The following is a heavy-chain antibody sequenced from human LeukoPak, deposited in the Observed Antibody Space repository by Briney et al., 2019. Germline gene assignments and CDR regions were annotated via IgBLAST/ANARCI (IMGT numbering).Heavy chain of an antibody. CDR3: ARQGEEMATIFDY. Sequence: SETLSLTCTVSGGSLSSYYWSWIRQPPGKGLEWIGYIYYSGSTNYNPSLKSRVTISVDTSKNQFSLKLSSVTAADTAVYYCARQGEEMATIFDYWGQGTLVTVSS. CDR2: IYYSGST. V-gene: IGHV4-59*08. CDR1: GGSLSSYY. J-gene: IGHJ4*02. D-gene: IGHD5-24*01.